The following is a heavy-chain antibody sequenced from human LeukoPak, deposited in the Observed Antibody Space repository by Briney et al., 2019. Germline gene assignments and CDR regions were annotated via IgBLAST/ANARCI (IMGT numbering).Heavy chain of an antibody. CDR3: TRESGAFSPFGF. J-gene: IGHJ4*02. CDR2: VHLSGAT. V-gene: IGHV4-4*02. D-gene: IGHD1-26*01. Sequence: SETLSLTCAVSGGSITTTNWWSLVRQPPGKGLEWIGEVHLSGATNYNLSLESRASMSIDKSKNHLSLEVTSVTAADTAIYYCTRESGAFSPFGFWGQGTLVTVSS. CDR1: GGSITTTNW.